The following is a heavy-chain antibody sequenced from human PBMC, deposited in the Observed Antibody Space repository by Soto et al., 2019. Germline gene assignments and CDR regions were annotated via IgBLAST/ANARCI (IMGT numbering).Heavy chain of an antibody. CDR2: IYSGGDT. J-gene: IGHJ4*02. Sequence: PGGSLRLSCAASGFTFSNYAMNWVRQAPGKGLQWVSVIYSGGDTSYADSVKGRFTVSRDNSKKTLFLEMNSLRAEDTAVYYCARIYCRSTTCPGYWGQGTLVTVSS. CDR1: GFTFSNYA. V-gene: IGHV3-66*01. D-gene: IGHD2-2*01. CDR3: ARIYCRSTTCPGY.